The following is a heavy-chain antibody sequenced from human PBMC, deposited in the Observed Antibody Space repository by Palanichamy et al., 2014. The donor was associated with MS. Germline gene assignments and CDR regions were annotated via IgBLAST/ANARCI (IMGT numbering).Heavy chain of an antibody. CDR1: GHTFTSYD. J-gene: IGHJ4*02. D-gene: IGHD6-13*01. V-gene: IGHV1-8*01. CDR3: AIIAAAGTINY. CDR2: MNPNSANT. Sequence: QVQLVQSGAEVKKPGASVKVSCKASGHTFTSYDINWVRQATGQGLEWMGWMNPNSANTGYAQRFQGRVTMTRNTTISTAYMEVSSLRSEDTAVYYCAIIAAAGTINYWGQGTLVTVSS.